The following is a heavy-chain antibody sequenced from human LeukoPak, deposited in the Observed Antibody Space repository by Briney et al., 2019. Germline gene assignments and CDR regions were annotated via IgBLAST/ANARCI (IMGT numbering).Heavy chain of an antibody. V-gene: IGHV3-48*02. CDR3: ARDLFLGGGSPENSYNWFDP. Sequence: PGGSLRLSCAASGFTLSSYSMNWVRQAPGKGLEWISYIDSDTYGNTIYYPHTVKGRFTISRDNAKNSLYLQMDSLRDEDTAVYYCARDLFLGGGSPENSYNWFDPWGQGTQVTVSS. CDR2: IDSDTYGNTI. J-gene: IGHJ5*02. D-gene: IGHD1-26*01. CDR1: GFTLSSYS.